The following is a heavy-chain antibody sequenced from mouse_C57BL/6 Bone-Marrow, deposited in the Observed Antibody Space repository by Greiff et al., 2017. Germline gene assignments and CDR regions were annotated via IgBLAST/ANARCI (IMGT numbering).Heavy chain of an antibody. CDR3: SRPYWNFDV. J-gene: IGHJ1*03. CDR1: GYTFTSYW. Sequence: VQLQQPGAELVKPGASVKLSCKASGYTFTSYWMHWVKQRPGQGLEWIGMIHPNSGSTNYNAKFKSKATLTVDKSSSPAYMQLSSLTSEDSAVYYCSRPYWNFDVWGTGTTVTVSS. CDR2: IHPNSGST. V-gene: IGHV1-64*01.